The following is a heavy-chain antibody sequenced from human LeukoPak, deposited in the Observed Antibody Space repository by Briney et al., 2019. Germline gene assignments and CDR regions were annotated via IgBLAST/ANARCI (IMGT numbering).Heavy chain of an antibody. J-gene: IGHJ6*03. Sequence: VGSLRLSCAASRFTSSIYSMNCVREAPGKGHERVSYISSSSTICYADSVKGRFTISRDNAKSSLYLQMCSLRAEDTAVYYCARETDSGYDSPYDYYMDVWGKGTTVTVSS. V-gene: IGHV3-48*01. D-gene: IGHD5-12*01. CDR2: ISSSSTI. CDR3: ARETDSGYDSPYDYYMDV. CDR1: RFTSSIYS.